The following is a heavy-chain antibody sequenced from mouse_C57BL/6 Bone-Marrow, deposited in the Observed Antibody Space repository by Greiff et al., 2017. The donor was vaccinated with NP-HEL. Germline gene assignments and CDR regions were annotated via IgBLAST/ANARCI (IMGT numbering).Heavy chain of an antibody. CDR1: GYTFTSYW. D-gene: IGHD2-2*01. Sequence: QVQLQQPGAELVKPGASVKMSCKASGYTFTSYWITWVKQRPGQGLEWIGDIYPGSGSTNYNEKFKSKATLTVGTSSSTAYMQLSSLTSEDSAVYYCARTGYYGYFAWFAYWGQGTLVTVSA. CDR2: IYPGSGST. J-gene: IGHJ3*01. V-gene: IGHV1-55*01. CDR3: ARTGYYGYFAWFAY.